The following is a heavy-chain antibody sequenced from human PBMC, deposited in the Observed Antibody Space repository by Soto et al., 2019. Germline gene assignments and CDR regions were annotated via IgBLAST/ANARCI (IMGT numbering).Heavy chain of an antibody. J-gene: IGHJ6*02. D-gene: IGHD5-18*01. V-gene: IGHV4-31*03. CDR1: GGSIRSVGYY. Sequence: SENLSLTSTVSGGSIRSVGYYWSWVRQNPRRGLEWIGNIYYSGNTYYNPSLKSRLTISVDTSKNQFSLNLSSVTAADTAVYYCARDRLMATAGTASHYFGVDVWGQGTTVT. CDR2: IYYSGNT. CDR3: ARDRLMATAGTASHYFGVDV.